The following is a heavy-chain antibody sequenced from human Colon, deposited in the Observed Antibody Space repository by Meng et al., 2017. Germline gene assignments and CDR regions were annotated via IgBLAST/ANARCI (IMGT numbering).Heavy chain of an antibody. CDR3: ARASYSDSSGYNDY. Sequence: QVQLQESGPGLVKPSQTLSLTCTVSGGSISTGGYYWSWIRQHPGKGLEWIGYIYHSGNTYYNPSLKSRVTISVDTSKNQFSLKLSSVTAADTAVYYCARASYSDSSGYNDYWGQGTLVTAPQ. CDR1: GGSISTGGYY. J-gene: IGHJ4*02. D-gene: IGHD3-22*01. V-gene: IGHV4-31*03. CDR2: IYHSGNT.